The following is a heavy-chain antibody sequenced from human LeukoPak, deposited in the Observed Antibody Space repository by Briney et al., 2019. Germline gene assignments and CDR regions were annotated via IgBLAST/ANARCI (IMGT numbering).Heavy chain of an antibody. CDR2: ISRSSTTI. Sequence: GGSLRLSCAASGFTFNDYNMNWVRQAPGKGLEWISYISRSSTTIYYADSVKGRFTISRDDAKNSLYLQMSSLRAEDTAVYYCARVYTSSWYGDCWGQGTLVTVSS. J-gene: IGHJ4*02. CDR3: ARVYTSSWYGDC. D-gene: IGHD6-13*01. V-gene: IGHV3-48*01. CDR1: GFTFNDYN.